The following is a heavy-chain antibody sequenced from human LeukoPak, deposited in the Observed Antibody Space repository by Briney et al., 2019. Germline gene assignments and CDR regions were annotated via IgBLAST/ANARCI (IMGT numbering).Heavy chain of an antibody. CDR3: ARHDYGGNSAWFDP. V-gene: IGHV4-59*01. CDR2: IFYSGST. CDR1: GGSIRGYF. D-gene: IGHD4-23*01. J-gene: IGHJ5*02. Sequence: SETLSLTCTVSGGSIRGYFWSRIRQPPGKGLEWIGYIFYSGSTYYNPSLMSRVTISVDMSTNQFSLELTSVTAADTAVYYCARHDYGGNSAWFDPWGQGTLVTVSS.